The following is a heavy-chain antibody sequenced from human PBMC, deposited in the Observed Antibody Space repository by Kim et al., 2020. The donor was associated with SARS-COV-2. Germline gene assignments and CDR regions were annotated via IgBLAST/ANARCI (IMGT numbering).Heavy chain of an antibody. D-gene: IGHD3-3*01. CDR1: GGSISSGGYY. V-gene: IGHV4-31*03. Sequence: SETLSLTCTVSGGSISSGGYYWSWIRQHPGKGLEWIGYIYYSGSTYYNPSLKSRVTISVDTSKNQFSLKLSSVTAADTAVYYCTRAPGSITIFGVVINHFDYWGQGTLVTVSS. CDR2: IYYSGST. J-gene: IGHJ4*02. CDR3: TRAPGSITIFGVVINHFDY.